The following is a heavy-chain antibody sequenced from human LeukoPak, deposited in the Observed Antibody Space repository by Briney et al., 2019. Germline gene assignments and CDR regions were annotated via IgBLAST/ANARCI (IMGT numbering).Heavy chain of an antibody. V-gene: IGHV3-30*03. Sequence: GGSLRLSCAASGFTFSSYGMHWVRQAPGKGLEWVAVISYDGSNKYYADSVKGRFTISRDNSKNTLYLQMNSLRAEDTAVYYCAREGYEDAFDIWGQGTMVTVSS. D-gene: IGHD3-3*01. CDR2: ISYDGSNK. CDR1: GFTFSSYG. J-gene: IGHJ3*02. CDR3: AREGYEDAFDI.